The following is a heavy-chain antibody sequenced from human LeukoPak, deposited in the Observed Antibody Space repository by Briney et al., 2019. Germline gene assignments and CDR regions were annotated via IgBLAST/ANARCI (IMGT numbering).Heavy chain of an antibody. CDR3: AREPRGHCSGGSCQTGPIDY. CDR2: ISSSSSYI. CDR1: GFTFSSYS. V-gene: IGHV3-21*01. D-gene: IGHD2-15*01. J-gene: IGHJ4*02. Sequence: PGGSLRLSCAASGFTFSSYSMNWVRQAPGKGLEWVSSISSSSSYIYYADSVKGRFTISRDNAKNSLYLQMNSLRAEDTAVYYCAREPRGHCSGGSCQTGPIDYWGQGTLVTVSS.